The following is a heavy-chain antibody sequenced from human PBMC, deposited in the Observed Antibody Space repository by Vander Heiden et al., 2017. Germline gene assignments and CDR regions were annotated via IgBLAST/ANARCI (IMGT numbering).Heavy chain of an antibody. Sequence: QVQLVESGGGVVQPGRSLRLSCAASGFTFSSYGMHWVRQFPGKGLEWVAVITFDETSKYHADSVEGRFTISRDNSKNTLYLQMNSLRIEDTAVYYCANSQGYYYGMDVWGQGTTVTVSS. CDR1: GFTFSSYG. J-gene: IGHJ6*02. CDR2: ITFDETSK. V-gene: IGHV3-30*18. CDR3: ANSQGYYYGMDV.